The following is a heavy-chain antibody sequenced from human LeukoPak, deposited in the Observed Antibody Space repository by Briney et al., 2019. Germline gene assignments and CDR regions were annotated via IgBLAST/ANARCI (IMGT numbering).Heavy chain of an antibody. V-gene: IGHV3-7*01. Sequence: PGGSLRLSCAASGFTFSSYWMSWVRQAPGKGLEWVANIKQDGSEKYYLDSVKGRFTISRDNAKNSLYLQMNSLRAEDTAVYYCARRKYYYDSSGYYFDYYYMDVWGKGTTVTVSS. D-gene: IGHD3-22*01. CDR2: IKQDGSEK. CDR1: GFTFSSYW. CDR3: ARRKYYYDSSGYYFDYYYMDV. J-gene: IGHJ6*03.